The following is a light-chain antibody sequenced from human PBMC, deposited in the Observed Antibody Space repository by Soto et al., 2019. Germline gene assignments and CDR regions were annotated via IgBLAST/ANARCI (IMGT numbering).Light chain of an antibody. CDR3: SSYTSSSTNYV. V-gene: IGLV2-14*01. CDR1: SSDVGGYNY. J-gene: IGLJ1*01. CDR2: DVG. Sequence: QSALTQPASVSGSPGQSITISCTGTSSDVGGYNYVSWYQQHPGKAPKLMIYDVGNRPSGVSNRFSGSKSGNTASLTISGLQAEDEADYYCSSYTSSSTNYVFGTGTKVTVL.